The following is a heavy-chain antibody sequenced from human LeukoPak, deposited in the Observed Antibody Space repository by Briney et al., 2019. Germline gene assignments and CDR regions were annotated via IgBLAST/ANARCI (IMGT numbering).Heavy chain of an antibody. CDR3: AKKPSSGYYYIDY. Sequence: GGSLRLSCAASGFTFSSYAMSWARQAPGKGLEWVSTISDSGGSTYYADSVKGRFTISRDNSKNTLYLQMNSLRAEDTAVYCCAKKPSSGYYYIDYWGQGTLVTVSS. J-gene: IGHJ4*02. CDR1: GFTFSSYA. CDR2: ISDSGGST. V-gene: IGHV3-23*01. D-gene: IGHD3-22*01.